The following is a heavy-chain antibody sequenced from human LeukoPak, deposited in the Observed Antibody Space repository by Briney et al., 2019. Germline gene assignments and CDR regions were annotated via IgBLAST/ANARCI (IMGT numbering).Heavy chain of an antibody. V-gene: IGHV4-30-2*01. J-gene: IGHJ1*01. D-gene: IGHD3-16*01. CDR3: ARGGLGTFKYFQH. CDR1: GGSISSGGYY. CDR2: IYHSGST. Sequence: PSETLSLTCTVSGGSISSGGYYWSWIRQPPGKGLEWIGYIYHSGSTYYNPSLKSRVTISVDRSKNQFSLKLSSVTAADTAVYYCARGGLGTFKYFQHWGQGTLVTVSS.